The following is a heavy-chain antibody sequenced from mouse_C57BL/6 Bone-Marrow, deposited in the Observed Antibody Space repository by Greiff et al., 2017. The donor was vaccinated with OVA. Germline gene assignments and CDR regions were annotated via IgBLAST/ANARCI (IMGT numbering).Heavy chain of an antibody. CDR3: ARSPITTVGATEDY. V-gene: IGHV14-2*01. J-gene: IGHJ4*01. Sequence: EVKLVESGAELVKPGASVKLSCTASGFNIKDYYMHWVKQRTEQGLEWIGRIDPEDGETKYAPKFQGKATITADTSSNTAYLQLSSLTSEDTAVYYCARSPITTVGATEDYWGQGTSVTVSS. CDR1: GFNIKDYY. D-gene: IGHD1-1*01. CDR2: IDPEDGET.